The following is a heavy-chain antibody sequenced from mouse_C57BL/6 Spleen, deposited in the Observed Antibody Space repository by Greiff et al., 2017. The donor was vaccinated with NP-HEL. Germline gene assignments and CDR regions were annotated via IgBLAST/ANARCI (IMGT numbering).Heavy chain of an antibody. CDR1: GFTFTDDY. V-gene: IGHV7-3*01. CDR2: IRNKANGYTT. CDR3: ARDYGSSYMAWFAY. Sequence: EVKLVESGGGLVQPGGSLSLSCAASGFTFTDDYMSWVRQPPGKALEWLGFIRNKANGYTTEYSASVKGRFTISRDNSQSILYLQMNALRAEDSATYYCARDYGSSYMAWFAYWGQGTLVTVSA. D-gene: IGHD1-1*01. J-gene: IGHJ3*01.